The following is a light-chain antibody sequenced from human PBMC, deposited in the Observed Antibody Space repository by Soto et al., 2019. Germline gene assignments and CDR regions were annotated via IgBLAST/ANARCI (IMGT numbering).Light chain of an antibody. V-gene: IGLV3-1*01. Sequence: SYELTQPPSVSVSPGQTDTITCSGDTLGDKYSSWYQQKPGQSPVLVSYHDNKRPSRIPERFSGSNSGNTATLTIRGAQPVDEADYYCQAWVGSTGVFGTGTKVTVL. J-gene: IGLJ1*01. CDR1: TLGDKY. CDR3: QAWVGSTGV. CDR2: HDN.